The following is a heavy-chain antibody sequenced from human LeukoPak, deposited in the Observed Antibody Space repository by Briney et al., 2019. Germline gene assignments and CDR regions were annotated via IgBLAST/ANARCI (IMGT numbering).Heavy chain of an antibody. CDR2: IKQDGSEK. CDR3: ARGGANYYYYYMDV. D-gene: IGHD2-15*01. CDR1: GFTFSSYW. V-gene: IGHV3-7*01. Sequence: GGSLRLSCAASGFTFSSYWMSWVRQALGKGLEWVANIKQDGSEKYYVDSVKGRFTISRNNAKNSLYLQMNSLRAEDTAVYYCARGGANYYYYYMDVWGKGTTVTVSS. J-gene: IGHJ6*03.